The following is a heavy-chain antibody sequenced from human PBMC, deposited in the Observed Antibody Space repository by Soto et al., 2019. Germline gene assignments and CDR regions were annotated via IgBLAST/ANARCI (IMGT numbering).Heavy chain of an antibody. CDR3: ARDAAVAGTGGYYYGMDV. CDR1: GGSISNGGYS. Sequence: SETLSLTCAVSGGSISNGGYSWSWIRQPPGKGLEWIGYIYHSGGTLYNPSLKSRVTISVDRSKNQFSLKLTSVTAADTAVYYCARDAAVAGTGGYYYGMDVWGQGTTVTVSS. CDR2: IYHSGGT. D-gene: IGHD6-19*01. J-gene: IGHJ6*02. V-gene: IGHV4-30-2*01.